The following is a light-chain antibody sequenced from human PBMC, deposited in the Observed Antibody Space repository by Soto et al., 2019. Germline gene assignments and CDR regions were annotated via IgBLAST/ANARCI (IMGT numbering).Light chain of an antibody. CDR1: SSDVGGYNF. J-gene: IGLJ1*01. CDR3: CSYAGSYTYV. V-gene: IGLV2-11*01. Sequence: QSVLTQPRPVSGSPGQSVTISCTGTSSDVGGYNFVSWYQHHPGKAPKLMIYNVIQRPSGVPDRFSVSKSGNTASLTISGLQAEDEADYYCCSYAGSYTYVFGTGTKVTVL. CDR2: NVI.